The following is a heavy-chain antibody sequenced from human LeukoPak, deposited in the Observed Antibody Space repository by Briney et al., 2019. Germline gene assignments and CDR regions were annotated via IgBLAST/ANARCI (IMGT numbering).Heavy chain of an antibody. CDR3: ARPARSYNVMDV. CDR2: IYPGDSDP. CDR1: GYSFSSYW. J-gene: IGHJ6*02. V-gene: IGHV5-51*01. D-gene: IGHD6-25*01. Sequence: GESLKISCKGSGYSFSSYWLAWVRQMSGKGLEWRVIIYPGDSDPRYSRSFQGQVTISADKSISTAYLQWSSLKVSDTAMYYCARPARSYNVMDVWGQGTTVTVSS.